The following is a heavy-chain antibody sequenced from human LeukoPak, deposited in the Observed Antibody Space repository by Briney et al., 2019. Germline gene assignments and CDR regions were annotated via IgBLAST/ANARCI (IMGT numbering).Heavy chain of an antibody. CDR3: ARGSEWEPIGLDY. J-gene: IGHJ4*02. CDR1: GYTFTSYG. D-gene: IGHD1-26*01. Sequence: ASVKVSCKASGYTFTSYGISWVRQAPGQGLEWMGWMNPNSGNTGYAQKFQGRVTITRNTSISTAYMELSSLRSEDTAVYYCARGSEWEPIGLDYWGQGTLVTVSS. CDR2: MNPNSGNT. V-gene: IGHV1-8*03.